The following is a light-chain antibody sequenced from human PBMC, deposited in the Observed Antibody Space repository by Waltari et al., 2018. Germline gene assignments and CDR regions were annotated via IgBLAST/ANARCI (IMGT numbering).Light chain of an antibody. J-gene: IGLJ2*01. CDR2: DVT. CDR3: SSLSSSSTLVV. Sequence: QSDLTQPASVSGSPGQSITISCTGTSTDVGRYNYVSWYQQHPGKAPKLMIYDVTHRPSGVSDRFSGSKSGNMASLTISGLQAEDEADYYCSSLSSSSTLVVFGGGTKLTVL. CDR1: STDVGRYNY. V-gene: IGLV2-14*03.